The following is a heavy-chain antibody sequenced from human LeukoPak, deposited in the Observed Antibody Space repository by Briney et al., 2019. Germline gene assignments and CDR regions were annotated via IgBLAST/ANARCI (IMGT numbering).Heavy chain of an antibody. J-gene: IGHJ6*02. D-gene: IGHD5-18*01. V-gene: IGHV3-30*18. CDR1: GLTFRFYA. CDR2: MTYEEGVI. Sequence: GRSLRLSCAASGLTFRFYAIQCLPRAPGKGLVRVPPMTYEEGVIYYAGCEEGRYIISRDNSENTLFLQMHSLSVEDTAVYYCAKDVWVQVRLDYGRDVCVQGNTVTVT. CDR3: AKDVWVQVRLDYGRDV.